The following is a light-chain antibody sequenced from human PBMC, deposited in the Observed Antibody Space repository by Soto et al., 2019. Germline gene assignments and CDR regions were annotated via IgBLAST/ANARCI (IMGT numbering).Light chain of an antibody. CDR1: QSVRTY. J-gene: IGKJ5*01. Sequence: EIVLTQSPVTLSLSPGGRDTVSCRASQSVRTYLAWYQVKPGQAPRLLIYDASSRASGVPARFSGSGSGTDFTLTISSLEPEDFAVFYCQQYNQWPITFGQGTRLEI. CDR3: QQYNQWPIT. V-gene: IGKV3-11*01. CDR2: DAS.